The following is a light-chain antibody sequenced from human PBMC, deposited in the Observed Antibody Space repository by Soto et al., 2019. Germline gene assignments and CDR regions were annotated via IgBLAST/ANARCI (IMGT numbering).Light chain of an antibody. J-gene: IGLJ3*02. CDR3: LSYTSANTRV. CDR1: NSDVGGYNY. CDR2: GVS. V-gene: IGLV2-11*01. Sequence: QSALTQPRSVSGSPGQSVTISCTGTNSDVGGYNYVSWYQQYPGKAPKLMISGVSERPSGVPDRFSGSKSGNTASLTISGLQAEDEADYYCLSYTSANTRVFGGGTKLTV.